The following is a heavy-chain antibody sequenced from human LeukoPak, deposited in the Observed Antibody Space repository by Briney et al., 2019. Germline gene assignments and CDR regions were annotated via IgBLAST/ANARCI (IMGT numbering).Heavy chain of an antibody. V-gene: IGHV3-21*01. CDR1: GFTFSSYS. Sequence: GGSLRLSCAASGFTFSSYSMNWVRQAPGKGLEWVSSISSSSSYIYYADSVKGRFTISRDNAKNSLYLQMNSLRAEDTAVYYCARNFMTTVTTPDYWGQGTLVTVSS. D-gene: IGHD4-17*01. J-gene: IGHJ4*02. CDR3: ARNFMTTVTTPDY. CDR2: ISSSSSYI.